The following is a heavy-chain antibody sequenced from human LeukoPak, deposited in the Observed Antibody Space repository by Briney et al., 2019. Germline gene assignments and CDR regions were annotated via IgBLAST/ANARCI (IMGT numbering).Heavy chain of an antibody. J-gene: IGHJ4*02. D-gene: IGHD3-22*01. V-gene: IGHV3-7*03. CDR2: IKQDGSEK. CDR3: AKYPLYYDSSGYYYPYYFDY. Sequence: PGGSLRLSCAASGFTFSSYWMSWVRQAPGKGLEWVANIKQDGSEKYYVDSVKGRFTISRDNAKNSLYLQMNSLRAEDTAVYYCAKYPLYYDSSGYYYPYYFDYWGQGTLVTVSS. CDR1: GFTFSSYW.